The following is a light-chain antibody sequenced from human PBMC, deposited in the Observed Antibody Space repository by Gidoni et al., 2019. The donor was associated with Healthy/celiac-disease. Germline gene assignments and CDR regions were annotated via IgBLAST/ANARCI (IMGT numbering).Light chain of an antibody. CDR3: YSTDSSGNHRV. Sequence: YELTQPPSVSVSPGPTARITCSGDALPKKYASWYQQKSGQAPVLVIYEDSKRPSGIPERFSGSSSGTMATLTISGAQVEDEADYYCYSTDSSGNHRVFGGGTKLTVL. CDR1: ALPKKY. CDR2: EDS. J-gene: IGLJ3*02. V-gene: IGLV3-10*01.